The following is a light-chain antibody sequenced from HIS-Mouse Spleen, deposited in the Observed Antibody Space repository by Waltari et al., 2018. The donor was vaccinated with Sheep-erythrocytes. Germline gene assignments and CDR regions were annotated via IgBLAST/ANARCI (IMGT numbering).Light chain of an antibody. CDR2: DAS. J-gene: IGKJ1*01. Sequence: AIQLTQSQSSLFASVGDRVTITGRASQGISSALSWYQQKPGKAGKLLIYDASSLESGVPSRFSGSGSGTDFTLTISSLQPEDFATYYCQQFNKYPRTFGQGTKVEIK. CDR1: QGISSA. V-gene: IGKV1D-13*01. CDR3: QQFNKYPRT.